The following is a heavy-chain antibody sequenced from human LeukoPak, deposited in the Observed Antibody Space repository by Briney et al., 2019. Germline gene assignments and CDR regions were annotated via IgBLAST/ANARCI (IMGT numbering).Heavy chain of an antibody. D-gene: IGHD1-26*01. J-gene: IGHJ4*02. V-gene: IGHV3-21*01. CDR3: ARPYHVVGATLFDY. Sequence: GGSLRLSCAASGFTFSSYSMNWVRQAPGEGLEWVSSISSSSSYIYYADSVKGRFTISRDNAKNSLYLQMNSLRAEDTAVYYCARPYHVVGATLFDYWGQGTLVTVSS. CDR2: ISSSSSYI. CDR1: GFTFSSYS.